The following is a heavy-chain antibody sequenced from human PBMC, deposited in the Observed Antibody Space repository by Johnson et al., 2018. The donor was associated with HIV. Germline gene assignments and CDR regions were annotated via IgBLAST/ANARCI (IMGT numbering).Heavy chain of an antibody. CDR2: ISYDGSNK. D-gene: IGHD5-12*01. V-gene: IGHV3-30-3*01. Sequence: QVQLVESGGGVVQPGRSLRLSCAASGFTFTSFAMHWVRQAPGKGLEWVGFISYDGSNKYFTDAVRGRFTISRDNSRNTLFLQMNSLRAEDTAVYYCARDLRYSGYEYAFDIWGQGTMVTVSS. CDR3: ARDLRYSGYEYAFDI. CDR1: GFTFTSFA. J-gene: IGHJ3*02.